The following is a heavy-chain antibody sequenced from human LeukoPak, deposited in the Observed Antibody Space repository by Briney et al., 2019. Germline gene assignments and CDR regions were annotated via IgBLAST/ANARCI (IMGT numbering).Heavy chain of an antibody. CDR2: ISAYNGNT. CDR3: ARSKTGAVGNY. V-gene: IGHV1-18*04. J-gene: IGHJ4*02. Sequence: GASVKVSCKASGYTFTSYYMHWVRQAPGQGLEWMGWISAYNGNTNYAQKLQGRVTMTTDTSTSTAYMELRSLRSDDTAVYYCARSKTGAVGNYWGQGTLVTVSS. D-gene: IGHD1-1*01. CDR1: GYTFTSYY.